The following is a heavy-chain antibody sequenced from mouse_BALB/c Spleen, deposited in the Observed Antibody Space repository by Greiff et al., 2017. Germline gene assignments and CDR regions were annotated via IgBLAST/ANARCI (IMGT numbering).Heavy chain of an antibody. J-gene: IGHJ2*01. CDR1: GFTFSSYT. CDR2: ISNGGGST. D-gene: IGHD2-3*01. CDR3: ARHSDGYYHFDY. Sequence: EVQGVESGGGLVQPGGSLKLSCAASGFTFSSYTMSWVRQTPEKRLEWVAYISNGGGSTYYPDTVKGRFTISRDNAKNTLYLQMSSLKSEDTAMYYCARHSDGYYHFDYWGQGTTLTVSS. V-gene: IGHV5-12-2*01.